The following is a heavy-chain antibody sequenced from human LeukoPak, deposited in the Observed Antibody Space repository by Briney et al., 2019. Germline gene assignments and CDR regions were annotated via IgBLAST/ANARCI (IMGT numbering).Heavy chain of an antibody. V-gene: IGHV4-4*09. D-gene: IGHD1-7*01. J-gene: IGHJ4*02. CDR3: ARYNWNYGLAFDY. CDR1: GGSISSYY. Sequence: SETLSLTCTVSGGSISSYYWSWIRKPPREGLEWIGYIYTSGSTNYHPSLESRVSISEDTSKNQFSLKLTSVTAADTAVYYCARYNWNYGLAFDYWGQGTLVIVSS. CDR2: IYTSGST.